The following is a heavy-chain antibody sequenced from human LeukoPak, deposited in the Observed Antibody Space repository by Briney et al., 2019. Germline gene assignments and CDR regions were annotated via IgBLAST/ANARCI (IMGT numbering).Heavy chain of an antibody. CDR3: AKDHLVVPAAIFYYMDV. CDR1: GFTFSSYG. J-gene: IGHJ6*03. D-gene: IGHD2-2*01. V-gene: IGHV3-23*01. CDR2: ISGSGGST. Sequence: GGSLRLSCAASGFTFSSYGMSWVRQAPGKGLEWVSAISGSGGSTYYADSVKGRFTISRDNSKNTLYLQMNSLRAEDTAVYYCAKDHLVVPAAIFYYMDVWGKGTTVTISS.